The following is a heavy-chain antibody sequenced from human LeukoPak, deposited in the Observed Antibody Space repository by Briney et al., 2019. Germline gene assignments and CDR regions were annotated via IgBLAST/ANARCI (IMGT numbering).Heavy chain of an antibody. CDR2: INPSGGST. D-gene: IGHD6-19*01. Sequence: ASVKVSCKASGYTFTSYYMHWVRQAPGQGLEWMGIINPSGGSTSYAQKFQGRVTMTRDTSISTAYMELSRLRSDDTAVYYCARCAVAGTIWFDPWGQGTLVTVSS. J-gene: IGHJ5*02. CDR1: GYTFTSYY. V-gene: IGHV1-46*01. CDR3: ARCAVAGTIWFDP.